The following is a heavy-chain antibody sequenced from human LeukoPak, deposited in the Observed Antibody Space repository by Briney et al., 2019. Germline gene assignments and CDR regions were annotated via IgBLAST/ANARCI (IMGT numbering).Heavy chain of an antibody. CDR3: AMAYYYGSGSYQYDP. Sequence: ASVKVSCEASGYTFTSYDINWVRQATGQGLEWMGWMNPNSGNTGYAQKFQGRVTMTRNTSISTAYMELSSLRSEDTAVYYCAMAYYYGSGSYQYDPWGQGTLVTVSS. V-gene: IGHV1-8*01. CDR2: MNPNSGNT. J-gene: IGHJ5*02. CDR1: GYTFTSYD. D-gene: IGHD3-10*01.